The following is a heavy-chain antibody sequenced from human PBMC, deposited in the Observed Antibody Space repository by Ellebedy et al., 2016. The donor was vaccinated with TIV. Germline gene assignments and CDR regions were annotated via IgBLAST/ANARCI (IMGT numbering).Heavy chain of an antibody. Sequence: AASVKVSCKASGYIFTSYSISWVRQAPGQGLEWMGWISSYNGNTYYAQKFQGRVTMTADTSTSTAYMDLRSLRSDDTAVYYCARHSYGSGSFYKSLGYWGQGTLVTVSS. V-gene: IGHV1-18*04. D-gene: IGHD3-10*01. CDR3: ARHSYGSGSFYKSLGY. CDR1: GYIFTSYS. J-gene: IGHJ4*02. CDR2: ISSYNGNT.